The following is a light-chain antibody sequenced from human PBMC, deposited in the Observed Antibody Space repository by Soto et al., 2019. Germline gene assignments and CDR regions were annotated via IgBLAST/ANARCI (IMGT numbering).Light chain of an antibody. V-gene: IGKV3-15*01. CDR1: QSLSASY. Sequence: EIVLTQSPGTLSLSPGERATLSCRASQSLSASYLAWYQQKPGQAPRLLIYDASTRATGIPARFSGSGSGTEFTLSISSLQSEDFAVYYCQQYNNWPRTFGQGTKVDIK. CDR2: DAS. J-gene: IGKJ1*01. CDR3: QQYNNWPRT.